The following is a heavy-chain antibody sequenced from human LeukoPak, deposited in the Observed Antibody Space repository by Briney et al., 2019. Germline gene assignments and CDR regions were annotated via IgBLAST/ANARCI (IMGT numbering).Heavy chain of an antibody. Sequence: SETLSLTCTVSGVSISSYYWSWIRQPPGKGLEWIGYIYYSGSANYNPSLKSRVTISVDTSKNQFSLKLRSVTAADTAVYYCARVTGYDWESSYDYWGQGTLVTVSS. CDR3: ARVTGYDWESSYDY. CDR1: GVSISSYY. J-gene: IGHJ4*02. D-gene: IGHD5-12*01. CDR2: IYYSGSA. V-gene: IGHV4-59*01.